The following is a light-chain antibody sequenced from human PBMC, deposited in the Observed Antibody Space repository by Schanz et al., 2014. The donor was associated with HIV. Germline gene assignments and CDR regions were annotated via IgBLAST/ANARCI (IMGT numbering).Light chain of an antibody. CDR1: QRLSSSY. J-gene: IGKJ4*01. CDR3: QYFGNSGGT. CDR2: DVS. V-gene: IGKV3D-20*01. Sequence: EIVLTQSPATLSVSPGGRATLSCGASQRLSSSYLAWYQQKRDQPPRLLIYDVSNRATDIPARFSGSGSGTDFTLTISSLEPEDFAVYYCQYFGNSGGTFGGGTKVEIK.